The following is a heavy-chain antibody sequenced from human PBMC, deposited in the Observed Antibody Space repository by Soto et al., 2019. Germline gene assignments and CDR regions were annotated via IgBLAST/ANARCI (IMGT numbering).Heavy chain of an antibody. CDR1: GGSISSSSYY. V-gene: IGHV4-39*01. CDR2: IYYSGST. CDR3: ARHIGYSSSLGWFDP. J-gene: IGHJ5*02. Sequence: QLQLQESGPGLVKPSETLSLTCTVSGGSISSSSYYWGWIRQHPRKGLEWIGSIYYSGSTYYNPSRKSRVTISVDTSKNQFSLKLSSVTAADTAVYYCARHIGYSSSLGWFDPWGQGTLVTVSS. D-gene: IGHD6-6*01.